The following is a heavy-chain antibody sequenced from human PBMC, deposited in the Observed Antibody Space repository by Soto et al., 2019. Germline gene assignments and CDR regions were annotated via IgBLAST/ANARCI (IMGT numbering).Heavy chain of an antibody. D-gene: IGHD3-3*01. CDR3: ARDKVDFWSGYSPQDYYGMDV. J-gene: IGHJ6*02. Sequence: ASVKVSCKASGYTFTSYAMHWVRQAPGQRLEWMGWINAGNGNTKYSQKFQGRVTITRDTSASTAYMELSSLRSEDTAVYYCARDKVDFWSGYSPQDYYGMDVWGQGTTVT. CDR2: INAGNGNT. CDR1: GYTFTSYA. V-gene: IGHV1-3*01.